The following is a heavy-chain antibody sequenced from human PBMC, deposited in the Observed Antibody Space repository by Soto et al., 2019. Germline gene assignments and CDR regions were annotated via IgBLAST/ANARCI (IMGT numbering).Heavy chain of an antibody. CDR2: ISYDGSNK. Sequence: QVQLVQSGAEVKKPGSSVKVSCKASGGTFSSYAISWVRQAPGKGLEWVAVISYDGSNKYYADSVKGRFTISRDNSKNTLYLQMNSLRAEDTAVYYCARDRPDGYKFFDYWGQGTLVTVSS. CDR3: ARDRPDGYKFFDY. D-gene: IGHD5-12*01. CDR1: GGTFSSYA. V-gene: IGHV3-30-3*01. J-gene: IGHJ4*02.